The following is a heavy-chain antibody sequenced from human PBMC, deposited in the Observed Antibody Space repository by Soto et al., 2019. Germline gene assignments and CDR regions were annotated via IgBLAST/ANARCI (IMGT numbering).Heavy chain of an antibody. CDR3: AKDAAYCSGGSCYSFSDYYYMDV. CDR1: GFTFDDYA. Sequence: EVQLVESGGGLVQPGRSLRLSCAASGFTFDDYAMHWVRQAPGKGLEWVSGISWNSGSLGYADSVKGRFTISRDNAMNSLYLRINSLRAEYTGLYSGAKDAAYCSGGSCYSFSDYYYMDVWGKGTTVTVSS. V-gene: IGHV3-9*01. CDR2: ISWNSGSL. J-gene: IGHJ6*03. D-gene: IGHD2-15*01.